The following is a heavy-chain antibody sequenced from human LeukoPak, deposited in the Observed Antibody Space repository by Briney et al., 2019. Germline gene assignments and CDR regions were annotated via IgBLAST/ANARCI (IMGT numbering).Heavy chain of an antibody. V-gene: IGHV4-39*06. Sequence: SETLSLTCTVSGGSISSSSYYWGWIRQPPGKGLEWIGSIYYSGSTYYNPSLKSRVTISVDTSKNQFPLKLSSVTAADTAVYYCTQATGTSLDDAFDIWGQGTMVTVS. D-gene: IGHD1-1*01. CDR3: TQATGTSLDDAFDI. CDR1: GGSISSSSYY. CDR2: IYYSGST. J-gene: IGHJ3*02.